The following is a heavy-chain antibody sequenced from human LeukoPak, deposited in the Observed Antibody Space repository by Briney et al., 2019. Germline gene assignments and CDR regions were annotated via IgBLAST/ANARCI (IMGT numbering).Heavy chain of an antibody. V-gene: IGHV3-30-3*01. CDR3: AREVVSGWDYFDY. CDR1: GFTFSSYA. Sequence: PGGPLRLSCAASGFTFSSYAMHWVRQAPGKGLEWVAVISYDGSNKYYADSVKGRFTISRDNSKNTLYLQMNSLRAEDTAVYYCAREVVSGWDYFDYWGQGTLVTVSS. D-gene: IGHD6-19*01. CDR2: ISYDGSNK. J-gene: IGHJ4*02.